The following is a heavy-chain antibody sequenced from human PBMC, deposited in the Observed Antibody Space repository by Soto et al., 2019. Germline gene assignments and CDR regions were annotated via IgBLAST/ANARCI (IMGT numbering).Heavy chain of an antibody. CDR2: IFSNAEK. CDR3: ARLILRSRDFDL. CDR1: GFSISNARMG. D-gene: IGHD3-3*01. Sequence: QGTLKASGPVLVKPTETLTLTCTVSGFSISNARMGVSWIRQPPGKALEWLAHIFSNAEKSYITSLKSRLTISNDTSKRQVVLTMTNMDPVDTATYYCARLILRSRDFDLWGRGTLVTVSS. J-gene: IGHJ2*01. V-gene: IGHV2-26*01.